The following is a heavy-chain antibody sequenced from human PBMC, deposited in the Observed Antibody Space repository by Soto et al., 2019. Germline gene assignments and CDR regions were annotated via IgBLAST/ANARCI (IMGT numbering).Heavy chain of an antibody. CDR3: AKEGVNSGYDYYYYYGMDV. J-gene: IGHJ6*02. CDR2: ISGSGGST. D-gene: IGHD5-12*01. Sequence: GSLRLSCAASGFTFSSYSMNWIRQAPGKGLEWVSAISGSGGSTYYADSVKGRFTISRDNSKNTLYLQMNSLRAEDTAVYYCAKEGVNSGYDYYYYYGMDVWGQGTTVTVSS. CDR1: GFTFSSYS. V-gene: IGHV3-23*01.